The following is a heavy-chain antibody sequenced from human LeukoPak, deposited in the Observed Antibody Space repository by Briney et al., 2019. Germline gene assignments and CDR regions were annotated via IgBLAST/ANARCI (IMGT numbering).Heavy chain of an antibody. CDR3: ARDLRAAAGDSFDY. V-gene: IGHV3-21*01. Sequence: GGSLRLSCAASGFTFSSYSMNWVRQAPGKGLEWVSSISSSSSYIYYADSVKGRFTISRDNAKNSLYLQMNSLRAEDTAVYYCARDLRAAAGDSFDYWGQGTLVTVSS. CDR1: GFTFSSYS. CDR2: ISSSSSYI. D-gene: IGHD6-13*01. J-gene: IGHJ4*02.